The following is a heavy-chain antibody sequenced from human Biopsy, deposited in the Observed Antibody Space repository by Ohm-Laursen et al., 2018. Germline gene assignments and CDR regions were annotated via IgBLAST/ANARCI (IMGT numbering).Heavy chain of an antibody. CDR2: IYDRGSTA. CDR3: ARGRRTSGWQYFDN. D-gene: IGHD6-19*01. J-gene: IGHJ4*02. CDR1: GDSVSSGSFY. V-gene: IGHV4-61*01. Sequence: SETLSLTCTVSGDSVSSGSFYWTWIRQPPGRGLEYIGYIYDRGSTANYNPSLGSRVTMSVDMPKHQFSLKLSSVTAADTAVYYCARGRRTSGWQYFDNWGQGALVIVSP.